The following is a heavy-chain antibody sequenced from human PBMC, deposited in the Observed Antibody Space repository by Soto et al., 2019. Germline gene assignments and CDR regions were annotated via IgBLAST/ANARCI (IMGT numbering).Heavy chain of an antibody. J-gene: IGHJ4*02. D-gene: IGHD6-19*01. CDR1: GYTFTSHY. CDR3: SRGLWQWLFDY. CDR2: IDPSGGAT. Sequence: QVQLVQSGAEVKKPGASVMVSCRASGYTFTSHYMHWVRQAPGQGLEWMGMIDPSGGATTYAQKFQGGVTITRDTSTTSVYMELSSLSPEDTAVYSCSRGLWQWLFDYWGQGTLVTVSS. V-gene: IGHV1-46*03.